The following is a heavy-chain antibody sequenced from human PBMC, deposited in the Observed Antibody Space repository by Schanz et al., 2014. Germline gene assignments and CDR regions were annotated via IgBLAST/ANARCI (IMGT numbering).Heavy chain of an antibody. J-gene: IGHJ4*02. CDR1: GYSFTPFP. Sequence: QVQLVQSWAEAKGPGASVKVSCKASGYSFTPFPIHWGRQAPGQRLEWMGWINAGTGNTEYSQKFQGRVSITADTSTNTAYMELSSLTSEDTAVHYCARGRGFYDYWGQGTLVTVSS. CDR3: ARGRGFYDY. V-gene: IGHV1-3*01. D-gene: IGHD3-10*01. CDR2: INAGTGNT.